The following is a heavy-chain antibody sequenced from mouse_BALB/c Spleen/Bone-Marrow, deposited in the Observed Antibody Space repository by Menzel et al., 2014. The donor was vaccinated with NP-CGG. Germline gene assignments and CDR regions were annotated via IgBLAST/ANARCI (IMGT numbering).Heavy chain of an antibody. J-gene: IGHJ3*01. CDR3: ARGGELRPWSAY. CDR1: GFTFSSYA. D-gene: IGHD2-4*01. V-gene: IGHV5-6-5*01. Sequence: EVKLVESGGGLVKPGGSLKLSCAASGFTFSSYAMSWVRQTPEKRLEWVASISSGGSTYYPDSMKGRFTISRDNARNILYLQMSSLRSEDTAMYYCARGGELRPWSAYWSQGTLVTVSA. CDR2: ISSGGST.